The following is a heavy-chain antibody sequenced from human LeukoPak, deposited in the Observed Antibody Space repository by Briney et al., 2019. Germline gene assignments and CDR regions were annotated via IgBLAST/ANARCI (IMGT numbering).Heavy chain of an antibody. J-gene: IGHJ4*02. V-gene: IGHV3-21*01. D-gene: IGHD3-3*01. CDR1: GFTFSSYS. CDR2: ISSSSSYI. CDR3: ARDPWGDFWSGYYID. Sequence: GGSLRLSCAASGFTFSSYSMNWVRQAPGKGLEWVSSISSSSSYIYYADSVKGRFTISRDNAKNSLYLQMNSLRAEDTAVYCCARDPWGDFWSGYYIDWGQGTLVTVSS.